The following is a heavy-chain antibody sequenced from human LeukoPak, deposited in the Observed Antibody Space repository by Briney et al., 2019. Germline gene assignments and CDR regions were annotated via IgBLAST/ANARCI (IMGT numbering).Heavy chain of an antibody. CDR1: GASINSNF. CDR3: ASSISWYFDL. V-gene: IGHV4-4*08. Sequence: SETLSLTCTVSGASINSNFWSWLRQSPGKGLEWIAYIYHSGEINYNPSLKSRVTISVDTSKNQFSLKLSSVTAADTAVYYCASSISWYFDLWGRGTLVTVSS. J-gene: IGHJ2*01. D-gene: IGHD3-9*01. CDR2: IYHSGEI.